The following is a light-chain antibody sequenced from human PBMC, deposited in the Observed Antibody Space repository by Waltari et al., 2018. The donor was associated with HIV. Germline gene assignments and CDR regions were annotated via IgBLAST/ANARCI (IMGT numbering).Light chain of an antibody. V-gene: IGKV3-11*01. CDR2: DAS. J-gene: IGKJ5*01. CDR3: QHRSNRPL. CDR1: QSISSY. Sequence: EIVLTQSPATLSLSPGERATLSCRASQSISSYLAWYQQKPGQAPRLLIFDASNRATGIAARFSGSGAGTDFTLTISSLEPDDVAVYYCQHRSNRPLFGQGTRLEIK.